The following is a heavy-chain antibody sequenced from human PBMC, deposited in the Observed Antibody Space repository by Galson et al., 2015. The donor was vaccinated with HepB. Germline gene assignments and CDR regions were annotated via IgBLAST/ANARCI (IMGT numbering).Heavy chain of an antibody. CDR2: INHSGST. CDR1: GGSFSGYY. D-gene: IGHD6-13*01. J-gene: IGHJ5*02. V-gene: IGHV4-34*01. CDR3: ARGRLAAAGHNWFDP. Sequence: TLSLTCAVYGGSFSGYYWSWIRQPPGKGLEWIGEINHSGSTNYNPSLKSRVTISVDTSKNQFSLKLSSVTAADTAVYYCARGRLAAAGHNWFDPWGQGTLVTVSS.